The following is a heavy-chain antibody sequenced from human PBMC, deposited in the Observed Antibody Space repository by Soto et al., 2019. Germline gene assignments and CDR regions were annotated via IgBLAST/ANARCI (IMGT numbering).Heavy chain of an antibody. J-gene: IGHJ4*02. Sequence: EVQLVEYGGGLVQPGGSLRLSCAASGFTVSSNYMSWVRQAPGKGLEWVSVIYSGGSTYYADSVKGRFTISRDNSKNTLYLQMNGLRAEDTALYYCGRERYSSSWYGVDYFDYWGQGTLVTVSS. CDR1: GFTVSSNY. D-gene: IGHD6-13*01. CDR2: IYSGGST. V-gene: IGHV3-66*01. CDR3: GRERYSSSWYGVDYFDY.